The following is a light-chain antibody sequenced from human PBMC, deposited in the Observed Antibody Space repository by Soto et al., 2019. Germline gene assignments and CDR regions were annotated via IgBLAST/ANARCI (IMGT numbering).Light chain of an antibody. J-gene: IGLJ3*02. Sequence: QSVLTQPASVSGSPGQSITISCTGTSSDVGSYNVVSWYQQHPGNAPQLMIFEVSARPSGVSNRFSGSKSGTTASLTISGLQADDEADYYCCSYAGGSTFRVFGGGTKLTVL. CDR3: CSYAGGSTFRV. CDR1: SSDVGSYNV. V-gene: IGLV2-23*02. CDR2: EVS.